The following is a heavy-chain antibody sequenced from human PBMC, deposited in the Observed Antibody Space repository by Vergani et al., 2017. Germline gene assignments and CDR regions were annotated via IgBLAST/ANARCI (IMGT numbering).Heavy chain of an antibody. D-gene: IGHD4/OR15-4a*01. Sequence: QVQLEESGPGLVKPSENLSLTCTVSGGSFNTYYWSWIRQSPGKGLEWIGYIYSTGSTNYNPSLNSRVTMSVDTSKKQLSLKLMSVTAADTAVFYCARETGRYGGYLDYWGQGTLVTVSS. J-gene: IGHJ4*02. CDR3: ARETGRYGGYLDY. CDR1: GGSFNTYY. CDR2: IYSTGST. V-gene: IGHV4-4*08.